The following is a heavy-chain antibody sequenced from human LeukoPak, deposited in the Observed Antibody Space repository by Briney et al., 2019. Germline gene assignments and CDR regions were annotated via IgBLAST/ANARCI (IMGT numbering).Heavy chain of an antibody. CDR1: GFTFSIYA. CDR2: ISGSGGST. D-gene: IGHD6-6*01. J-gene: IGHJ2*01. CDR3: AKAPARRPPMYWYFDL. Sequence: GGSLRLSCAASGFTFSIYAMSWVRQAPGKGLEWVSAISGSGGSTYYADSVKGRFTISRDNSKNTLYLQMNSLRAEDTAVYYCAKAPARRPPMYWYFDLWGRGTLVTVSS. V-gene: IGHV3-23*01.